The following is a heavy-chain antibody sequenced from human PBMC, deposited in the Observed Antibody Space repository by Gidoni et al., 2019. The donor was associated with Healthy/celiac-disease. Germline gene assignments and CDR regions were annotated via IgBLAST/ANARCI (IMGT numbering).Heavy chain of an antibody. Sequence: QVQLVQSGAEVKKPGSSVKVSCKASGGTFRSDAISWVRQAAVQGLEWMGGIIPIFGTANYAQKFQGRVTITADESTSTAYMELSSLRSEDTAVYYCARVRTKGDGYYYYYGMDVWGQGTTVTVSS. CDR2: IIPIFGTA. J-gene: IGHJ6*02. CDR1: GGTFRSDA. V-gene: IGHV1-69*01. CDR3: ARVRTKGDGYYYYYGMDV. D-gene: IGHD2-21*01.